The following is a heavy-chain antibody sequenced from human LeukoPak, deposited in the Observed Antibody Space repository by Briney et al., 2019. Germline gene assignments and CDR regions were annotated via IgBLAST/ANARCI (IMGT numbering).Heavy chain of an antibody. J-gene: IGHJ4*02. Sequence: TSETLSLTCAVYGGSFSGYYWSWIRQPPGKGLEWIGEINHSGSTNYNPSLKSRVTMSVDTSKNQFSLKLSSVTAADTAVYYCARWSDNTIPRRVFDYWGQGTLVTVSS. CDR2: INHSGST. V-gene: IGHV4-34*01. CDR3: ARWSDNTIPRRVFDY. CDR1: GGSFSGYY. D-gene: IGHD3-3*01.